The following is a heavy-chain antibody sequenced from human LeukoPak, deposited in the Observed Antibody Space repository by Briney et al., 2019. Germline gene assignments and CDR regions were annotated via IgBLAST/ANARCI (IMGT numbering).Heavy chain of an antibody. CDR1: GFTFSSYA. Sequence: PGRSLRLSCAASGFTFSSYAMHWVRQAPGKGLEWVAVISYDGSNKYYADSVKGRFTISRDNSKNTLYLQMNSLRAEDTAVYYCARVRTSGYSSGWYSGIGYFDCWGQGTLVTVSS. D-gene: IGHD6-19*01. V-gene: IGHV3-30-3*01. J-gene: IGHJ4*02. CDR3: ARVRTSGYSSGWYSGIGYFDC. CDR2: ISYDGSNK.